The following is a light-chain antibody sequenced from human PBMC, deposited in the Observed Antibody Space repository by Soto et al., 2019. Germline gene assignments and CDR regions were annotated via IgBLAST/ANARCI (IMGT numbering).Light chain of an antibody. CDR2: AAS. V-gene: IGKV1-39*01. CDR3: QQTYSTPPT. J-gene: IGKJ1*01. Sequence: DIQMTQSPSALSASVGDRVTITCQASQDISDGLNWYQQQPGKAPKLLIYAASSLQSGVPSRFSGSGSGTDFTITISSLQPEDFATYYCQQTYSTPPTFGQGTKVDNK. CDR1: QDISDG.